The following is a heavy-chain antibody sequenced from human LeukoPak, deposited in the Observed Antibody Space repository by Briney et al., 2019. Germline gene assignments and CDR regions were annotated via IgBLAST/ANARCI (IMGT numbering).Heavy chain of an antibody. CDR2: ISSSSSYI. D-gene: IGHD3-9*01. V-gene: IGHV3-21*04. J-gene: IGHJ4*02. CDR3: AKAEGYDILTGLDY. Sequence: GGSLRLSCAASGFTFSSYSINWVRQAPGKGLEWVSSISSSSSYIYYADSVKGRFTISRDNAKNSLYLQMNSLGTEDTAVYYCAKAEGYDILTGLDYWGQGTLVTVSS. CDR1: GFTFSSYS.